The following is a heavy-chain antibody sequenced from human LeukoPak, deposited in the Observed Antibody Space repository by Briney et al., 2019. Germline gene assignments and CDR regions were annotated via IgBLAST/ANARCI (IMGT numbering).Heavy chain of an antibody. V-gene: IGHV1-2*02. D-gene: IGHD7-27*01. CDR3: ARAHWAAGAFDI. CDR1: GYTFTCYY. Sequence: GASVKVSCKASGYTFTCYYMHWVRQAPGQGLEWMGWINPNSGGTNYAEKFQGRVTMTRDTSISTAYMELSRLRSDDTAVYYCARAHWAAGAFDIWGQGTMVTVSS. J-gene: IGHJ3*02. CDR2: INPNSGGT.